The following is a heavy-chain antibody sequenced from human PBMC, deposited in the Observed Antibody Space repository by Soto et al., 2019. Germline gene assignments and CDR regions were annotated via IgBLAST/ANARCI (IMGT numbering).Heavy chain of an antibody. Sequence: QVQLVQSGAELKKPGASVKVSCKGSGYTFTGYYIHWVRQTPGQGPEWMGEISPQTGGTKYAQKYQGRVTMTRDTSITTVYMELGNLSPDDTAVYYCGRGRSGELVIFYWGQGTLVTVSS. CDR1: GYTFTGYY. D-gene: IGHD1-26*01. CDR3: GRGRSGELVIFY. V-gene: IGHV1-2*02. CDR2: ISPQTGGT. J-gene: IGHJ4*02.